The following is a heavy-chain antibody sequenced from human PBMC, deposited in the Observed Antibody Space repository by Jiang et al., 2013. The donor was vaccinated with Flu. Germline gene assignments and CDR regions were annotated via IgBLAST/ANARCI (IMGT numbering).Heavy chain of an antibody. CDR1: GFSFSTYA. D-gene: IGHD3-10*01. V-gene: IGHV3-23*01. CDR2: ITGPGRST. CDR3: ATNPTNMVLYYFDH. J-gene: IGHJ4*02. Sequence: VQLLESGGGLVQPGGSLTLSCAASGFSFSTYAMSWVRQTPGKGLEWVSSITGPGRSTFYADSVKGRFTISRDNSENTLYLQMSSLRAEDTATYYCATNPTNMVLYYFDHWGQGVPVSVSS.